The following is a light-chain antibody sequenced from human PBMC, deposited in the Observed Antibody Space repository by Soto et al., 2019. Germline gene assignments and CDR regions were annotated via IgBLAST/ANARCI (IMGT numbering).Light chain of an antibody. J-gene: IGKJ1*01. Sequence: ENVLSPSPGPLSLSPGERATLSCRASQSVSNNYLAWYQQKPGQAPRLLIYGASNRATGIPDRFSGSGSGTDFTLTISRLEPEDFAVYYCQQYGSSGTFGQGTKVDIK. V-gene: IGKV3-20*01. CDR1: QSVSNNY. CDR2: GAS. CDR3: QQYGSSGT.